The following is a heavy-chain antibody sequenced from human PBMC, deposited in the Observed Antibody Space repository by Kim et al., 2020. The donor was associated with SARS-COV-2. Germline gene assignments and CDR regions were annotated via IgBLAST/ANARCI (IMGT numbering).Heavy chain of an antibody. Sequence: SETLSLTCTVSGGSISSYYWSWIRQPPGKGLEWIGYIYYSGSTNYNPSLKSRVTISVDTSKNQFSLKLSSVTAADTAVYYCARVANTAMAPYYFDYWGQGTLVTVSS. J-gene: IGHJ4*02. CDR1: GGSISSYY. CDR3: ARVANTAMAPYYFDY. D-gene: IGHD5-18*01. CDR2: IYYSGST. V-gene: IGHV4-59*01.